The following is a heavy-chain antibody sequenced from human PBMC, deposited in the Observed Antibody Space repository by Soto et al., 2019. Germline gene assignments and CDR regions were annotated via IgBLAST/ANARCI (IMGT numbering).Heavy chain of an antibody. Sequence: QVQLVQSGAEVKKPGSSVKVSCKASGGTFSYYTISWVRQAPGQGLEWMGRIIPILGIANYAQKFQGRVTIPADKSTSTAYMDLSSLMSEDTAVYYCARDGRYSGADSDYYYGMDVWGQGTPVTVSS. D-gene: IGHD5-12*01. J-gene: IGHJ6*02. CDR2: IIPILGIA. CDR3: ARDGRYSGADSDYYYGMDV. V-gene: IGHV1-69*08. CDR1: GGTFSYYT.